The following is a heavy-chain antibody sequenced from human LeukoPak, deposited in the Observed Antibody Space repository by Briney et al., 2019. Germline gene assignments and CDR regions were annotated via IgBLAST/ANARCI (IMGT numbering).Heavy chain of an antibody. V-gene: IGHV3-21*01. CDR3: ARDHSYGDPNY. D-gene: IGHD4-17*01. Sequence: GGSLRLSCAASGFTFSSYSMNWVRQAPGKGLEWVSSISSSSYIYYADSVKGRFTISRDNAKNSLYLQMNSLRAEDTAVYYCARDHSYGDPNYWGQGTLVTVSS. CDR2: ISSSSYI. CDR1: GFTFSSYS. J-gene: IGHJ4*02.